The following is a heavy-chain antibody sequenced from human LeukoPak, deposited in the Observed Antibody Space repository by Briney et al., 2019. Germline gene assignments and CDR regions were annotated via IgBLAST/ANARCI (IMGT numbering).Heavy chain of an antibody. V-gene: IGHV4-59*01. CDR2: IYYSGST. CDR1: GGSISSYY. D-gene: IGHD3-3*01. Sequence: PSETLSLTCTVSGGSISSYYWSWIRQPPGKGLEWIGYIYYSGSTNYNPSLKSRVTISVDTSKNQFSLKLSSVTAADTAVYYCARIITIFGVDGPDGWFDPWGQGTLVTVSS. J-gene: IGHJ5*02. CDR3: ARIITIFGVDGPDGWFDP.